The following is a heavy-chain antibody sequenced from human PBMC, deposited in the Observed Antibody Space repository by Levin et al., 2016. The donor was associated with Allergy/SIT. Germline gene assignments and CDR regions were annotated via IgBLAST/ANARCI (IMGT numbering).Heavy chain of an antibody. V-gene: IGHV3-23*01. CDR2: ISGSGGST. J-gene: IGHJ4*02. Sequence: GGSLRLSCAASGFTFSSYAMSWVRQAPGKGLEWVSAISGSGGSTYYADSVKGRFTISRDNSKDTLHLQMNSLRAEDTAIYYCAKDISSWRYFDYWGQGTLVTVSS. CDR3: AKDISSWRYFDY. CDR1: GFTFSSYA. D-gene: IGHD6-13*01.